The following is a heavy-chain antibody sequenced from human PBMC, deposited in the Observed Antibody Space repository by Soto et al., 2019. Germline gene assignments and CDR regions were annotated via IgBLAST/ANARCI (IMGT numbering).Heavy chain of an antibody. CDR1: GFTFSSYA. Sequence: GGSLRLSCAASGFTFSSYAMHWVRQAPGKGLEYVSVISSNGGSTYYANSVKGRFTISRDNSKNTLYLQMGSLRAEDMAVYYCARAIWETYGMDVWGQGTTVTVSS. D-gene: IGHD3-9*01. CDR2: ISSNGGST. V-gene: IGHV3-64*01. CDR3: ARAIWETYGMDV. J-gene: IGHJ6*02.